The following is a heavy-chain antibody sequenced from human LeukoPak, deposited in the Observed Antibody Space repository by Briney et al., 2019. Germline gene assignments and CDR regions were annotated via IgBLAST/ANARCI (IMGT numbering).Heavy chain of an antibody. CDR3: ARDYWWNYDY. CDR2: ISGGGGIT. CDR1: EFTFSNYA. J-gene: IGHJ4*02. D-gene: IGHD1-7*01. Sequence: PGGSLRLSCAASEFTFSNYAMSWVRQAPGKGLEWVSTISGGGGITYYSDSVKGRFTISRDNSKNTIYLQMDSLRAEDTAIYYCARDYWWNYDYWGQGTLVTVSS. V-gene: IGHV3-23*01.